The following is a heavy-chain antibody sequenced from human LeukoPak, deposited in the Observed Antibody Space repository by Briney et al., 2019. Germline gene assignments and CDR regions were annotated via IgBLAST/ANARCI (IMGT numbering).Heavy chain of an antibody. V-gene: IGHV3-49*04. J-gene: IGHJ4*02. CDR3: TRNIYCSGGSCSYYFDY. CDR2: IRRKVSGATT. Sequence: GRSLRLSCTVSGFTFGDYAMGWVRLAPGKGLEWVGLIRRKVSGATTEYAASVKGRFTISRDDSKSIAYLQMNSLKTEDTAMYYCTRNIYCSGGSCSYYFDYWGQATLVTVSS. D-gene: IGHD2-15*01. CDR1: GFTFGDYA.